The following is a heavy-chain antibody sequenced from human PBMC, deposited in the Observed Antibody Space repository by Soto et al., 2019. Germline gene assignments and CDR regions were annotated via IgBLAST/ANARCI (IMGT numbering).Heavy chain of an antibody. V-gene: IGHV1-46*01. D-gene: IGHD2-2*01. CDR1: GYSFTNYY. CDR2: INAGGGYT. CDR3: ARNFRYCISTSCYLFDY. J-gene: IGHJ4*02. Sequence: GASVKVSCKASGYSFTNYYMHWVRQAPGQGLEWMGTINAGGGYTTYAQRFQGRVTMTRDTSTSTVSMELSSLRYEDTAVYYCARNFRYCISTSCYLFDYWGQGTLVTSPQ.